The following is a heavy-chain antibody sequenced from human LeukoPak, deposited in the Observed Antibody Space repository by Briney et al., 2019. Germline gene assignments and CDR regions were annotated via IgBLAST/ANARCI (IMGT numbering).Heavy chain of an antibody. J-gene: IGHJ4*02. CDR3: VSFYETY. V-gene: IGHV3-74*01. D-gene: IGHD2/OR15-2a*01. CDR2: INSDGSWT. CDR1: GNYW. Sequence: GGPLRLSCAASGNYWMHWVRQVPGKGLVWVSHINSDGSWTSYADSVKGRFTISKDNAKNTVYLQMNSLRAEDTAVYYCVSFYETYWGRGALVTVSS.